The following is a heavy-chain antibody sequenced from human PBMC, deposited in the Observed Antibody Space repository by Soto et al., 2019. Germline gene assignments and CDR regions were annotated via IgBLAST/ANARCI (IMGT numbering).Heavy chain of an antibody. CDR2: INHSGST. CDR1: GGSFSCYY. CDR3: ARAYYDYVWGSYRPFYYFDY. D-gene: IGHD3-16*02. V-gene: IGHV4-34*01. Sequence: SETLSLTCAVYGGSFSCYYWSWIRQPPGKGLEWIGEINHSGSTNYNPSLKSRVTISVDTSKNQFSLKLSSVTAADTAVYYCARAYYDYVWGSYRPFYYFDYWGQGTLVTVSS. J-gene: IGHJ4*02.